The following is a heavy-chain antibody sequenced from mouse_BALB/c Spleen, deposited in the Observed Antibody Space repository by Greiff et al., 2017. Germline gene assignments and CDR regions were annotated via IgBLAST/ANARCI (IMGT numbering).Heavy chain of an antibody. CDR2: INPGSGGT. D-gene: IGHD2-2*01. CDR1: GYAFTNYL. J-gene: IGHJ2*01. CDR3: ARHPYGYDYFDY. V-gene: IGHV1-54*01. Sequence: VQLQQSGAELVRPGTSVKVSCKASGYAFTNYLIEWVKQRPGQGLEWIGVINPGSGGTNYNEKFKGKATLTADKSSSTAYMQLSSLTSDDSAVYFCARHPYGYDYFDYWGQGTTLTVSS.